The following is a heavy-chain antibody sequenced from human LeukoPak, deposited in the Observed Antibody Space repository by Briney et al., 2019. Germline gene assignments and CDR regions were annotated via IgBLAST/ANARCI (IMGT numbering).Heavy chain of an antibody. D-gene: IGHD6-13*01. CDR3: ARDKGSSWSDAFDI. CDR1: GFTVSSNY. J-gene: IGHJ3*02. CDR2: ISIPGSI. V-gene: IGHV3-53*01. Sequence: GGSLRLSCAASGFTVSSNYMTWVRQAPGKGLEWVSVISIPGSITYADSVKGRFTTSRDNSKDTLYLQMNSLRADDTAVYYCARDKGSSWSDAFDIWGQGTMVTVSS.